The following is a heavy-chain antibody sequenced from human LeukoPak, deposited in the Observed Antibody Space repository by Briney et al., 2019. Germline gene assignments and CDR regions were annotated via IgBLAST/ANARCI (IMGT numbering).Heavy chain of an antibody. V-gene: IGHV1-8*03. J-gene: IGHJ3*02. D-gene: IGHD6-19*01. CDR2: MNPNSGNT. CDR3: ARARAVAGKGNAFDI. Sequence: GASVKVSCKASGYTFTSYDINWVRQATGQGLEWMGWMNPNSGNTGYAQKFQGRVTITRNTSISTAYMELSSLRSEDTAVYYCARARAVAGKGNAFDIWGQGTMVTVSS. CDR1: GYTFTSYD.